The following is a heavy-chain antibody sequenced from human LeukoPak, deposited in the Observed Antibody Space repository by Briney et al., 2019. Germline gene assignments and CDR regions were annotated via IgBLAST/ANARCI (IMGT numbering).Heavy chain of an antibody. CDR3: AKQLGYCSDGSCYFPY. D-gene: IGHD2-15*01. V-gene: IGHV3-23*01. Sequence: GGSLRLSCAASGFTFSSSAMSWVRQAPGKGLEWVSAISNNGGYTYCADSVQGRFTISRDNSKSTLCLQMNSLRAEDTAVYYCAKQLGYCSDGSCYFPYWGQGTLVTVSS. CDR1: GFTFSSSA. J-gene: IGHJ4*02. CDR2: ISNNGGYT.